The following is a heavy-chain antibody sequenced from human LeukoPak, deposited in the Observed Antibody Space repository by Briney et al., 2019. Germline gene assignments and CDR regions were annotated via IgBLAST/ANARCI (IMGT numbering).Heavy chain of an antibody. CDR1: GFTFSAYS. D-gene: IGHD6-13*01. CDR2: ISSRSSTK. J-gene: IGHJ4*02. CDR3: GRVSDSSNWYGVGY. V-gene: IGHV3-48*02. Sequence: GGSLRLSCAASGFTFSAYSMNWVRQAQGKGLEWVSYISSRSSTKYYSDSVKGRFTMSRENAKNSLYLQMNSLRDEDTAVYYCGRVSDSSNWYGVGYWGQGTLVIVSS.